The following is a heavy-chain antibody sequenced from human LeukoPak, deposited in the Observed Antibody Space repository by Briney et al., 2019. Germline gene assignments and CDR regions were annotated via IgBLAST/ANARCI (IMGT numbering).Heavy chain of an antibody. V-gene: IGHV4-61*02. CDR1: GGSISSGSYY. CDR3: ARDGEYYGSGSFAY. CDR2: IYTSGST. J-gene: IGHJ4*02. D-gene: IGHD3-10*01. Sequence: PSETVSLTCTVSGGSISSGSYYWSWIRQPAGKGLEWIGRIYTSGSTNYNPSLKSRVTISVDTSKNQFSLKLSSVTAADTAVYYCARDGEYYGSGSFAYWGQGTLVTVSS.